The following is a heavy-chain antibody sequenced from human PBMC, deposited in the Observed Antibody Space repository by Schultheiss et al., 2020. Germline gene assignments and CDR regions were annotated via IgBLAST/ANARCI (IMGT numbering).Heavy chain of an antibody. CDR1: GYTFTSYD. CDR2: ISAYNGNT. V-gene: IGHV1-18*01. CDR3: ARDHDYGDYAPLDY. J-gene: IGHJ4*02. Sequence: ASVKVSCKASGYTFTSYDISWVRQAPGQGLEWMGWISAYNGNTNYAQKLQGRVTMTTDTSTTTAYMELRSLRSDDTAVYYCARDHDYGDYAPLDYWGQGTLVTVSS. D-gene: IGHD4-17*01.